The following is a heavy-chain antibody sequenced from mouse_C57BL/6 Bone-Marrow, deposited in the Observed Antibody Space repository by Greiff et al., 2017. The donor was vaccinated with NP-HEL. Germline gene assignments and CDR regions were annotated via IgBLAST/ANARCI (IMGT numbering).Heavy chain of an antibody. Sequence: QVQLKQPGAELVRPGSSVKLSCKASGYTFTSYWMDWVKQRPGQGLEWIGNIYPSDSETHYNQKFKDKATLTVDKSSSTAYMQLSSLPSEDSAVYYCARRGDYYGSSLDYWGQGTTLTVSS. CDR1: GYTFTSYW. CDR3: ARRGDYYGSSLDY. V-gene: IGHV1-61*01. CDR2: IYPSDSET. J-gene: IGHJ2*01. D-gene: IGHD1-1*01.